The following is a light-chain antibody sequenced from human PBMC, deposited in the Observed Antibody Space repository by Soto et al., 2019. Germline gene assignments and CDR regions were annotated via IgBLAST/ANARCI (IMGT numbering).Light chain of an antibody. V-gene: IGLV2-14*01. CDR1: NSDVGGYNS. J-gene: IGLJ3*02. CDR3: ASYTNSPTGVV. Sequence: SALTQPASVSGSPGQSITISCTGTNSDVGGYNSVSWYQQNPGKAPQLMIFEVSSRPSWVSNRFSGSKSGNTASLTISGLQAEDGGDYFCASYTNSPTGVVFGGGTKLTVL. CDR2: EVS.